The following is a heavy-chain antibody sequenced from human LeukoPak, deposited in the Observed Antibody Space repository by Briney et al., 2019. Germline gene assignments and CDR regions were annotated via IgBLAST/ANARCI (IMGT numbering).Heavy chain of an antibody. V-gene: IGHV4-39*01. J-gene: IGHJ4*02. CDR2: IYYSGST. D-gene: IGHD3-9*01. CDR1: GGSISSSSYY. CDR3: ARVLPAVTGYSDY. Sequence: SETLSLTCTVSGGSISSSSYYWGWIRQPPGKGLEWIGSIYYSGSTYYNPSLKSRVTISVDTSKNQFSLKLSPVTAADTAVYYCARVLPAVTGYSDYWGQGTQVTVSS.